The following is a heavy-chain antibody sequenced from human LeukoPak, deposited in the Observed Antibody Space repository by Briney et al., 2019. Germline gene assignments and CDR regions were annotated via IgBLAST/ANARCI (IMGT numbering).Heavy chain of an antibody. CDR2: ISYDGSNK. CDR3: AKDLGHSYYFDY. J-gene: IGHJ4*02. D-gene: IGHD5-18*01. Sequence: GGSLRLSCAASGFTFSSYGMHWVRQAPGKGLEWVAVISYDGSNKYYADSVKGRFTISRDNSKNTLYLQMNSLRAEDTAVYYCAKDLGHSYYFDYWGQGTLVTVSS. V-gene: IGHV3-30*18. CDR1: GFTFSSYG.